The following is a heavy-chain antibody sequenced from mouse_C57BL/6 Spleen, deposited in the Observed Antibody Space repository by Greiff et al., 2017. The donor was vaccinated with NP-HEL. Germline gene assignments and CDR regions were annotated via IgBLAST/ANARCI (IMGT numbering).Heavy chain of an antibody. CDR3: ARSDSSGYVWFAY. CDR1: GYTFTSYW. CDR2: IYPGSGST. D-gene: IGHD3-2*02. J-gene: IGHJ3*01. V-gene: IGHV1-55*01. Sequence: QVQLQQPGAELVKPGASVKMSCKASGYTFTSYWITWVKQRPGQGLEWIGDIYPGSGSTNYNEKFKSKATLTVDTSSSTAYMQLSSLTSEDSAVYYCARSDSSGYVWFAYWGQGTLVTVSA.